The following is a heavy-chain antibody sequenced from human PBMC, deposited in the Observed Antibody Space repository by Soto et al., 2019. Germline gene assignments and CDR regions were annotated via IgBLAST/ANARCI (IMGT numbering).Heavy chain of an antibody. D-gene: IGHD1-1*01. CDR3: ARGRREQRGYYFDY. V-gene: IGHV4-34*01. CDR2: INHSGST. J-gene: IGHJ4*02. CDR1: GGSFSGYY. Sequence: SETLSLTCAVYGGSFSGYYWSWIRQPPGKGLEWIGEINHSGSTNYNPSLKSRVTISVDTSKNQFSLKLSSVTDADTAVYYCARGRREQRGYYFDYWGQGTLVTVSS.